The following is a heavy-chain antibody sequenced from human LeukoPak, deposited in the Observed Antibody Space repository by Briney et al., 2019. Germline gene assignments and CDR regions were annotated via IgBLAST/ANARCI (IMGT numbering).Heavy chain of an antibody. D-gene: IGHD6-6*01. CDR2: IYYTGST. Sequence: PSETLSLTCTVSGGSISSYYWSWIRQSPGKGLEWIGYIYYTGSTNYNPSLKSRVTISVDTSKNQFSLNLRTVTSADTAVYYCAAPESSIAVHDAFDIWGQGTMVTVSS. V-gene: IGHV4-59*01. J-gene: IGHJ3*02. CDR1: GGSISSYY. CDR3: AAPESSIAVHDAFDI.